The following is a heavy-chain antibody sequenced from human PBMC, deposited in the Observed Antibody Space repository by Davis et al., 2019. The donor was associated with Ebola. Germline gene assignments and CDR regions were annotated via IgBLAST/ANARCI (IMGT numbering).Heavy chain of an antibody. J-gene: IGHJ3*02. CDR1: GFTFRSYA. D-gene: IGHD3-3*01. Sequence: GESLKISCAASGFTFRSYAMSWVRQAPGKGLEWVSAISGSGGSTYYADSVKGRFTISRDNSKNTLYLQMNSLRAEDTAIYYCSKDKNYDFWSGYPHDAFDIWGQGTMVTVSS. CDR3: SKDKNYDFWSGYPHDAFDI. CDR2: ISGSGGST. V-gene: IGHV3-23*01.